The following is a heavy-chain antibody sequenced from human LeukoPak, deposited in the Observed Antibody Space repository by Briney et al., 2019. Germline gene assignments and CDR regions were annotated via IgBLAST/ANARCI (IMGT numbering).Heavy chain of an antibody. V-gene: IGHV4-31*03. J-gene: IGHJ6*02. CDR3: ARDHSYYFGSQTSTLDV. Sequence: SETLSLTCTVSGASISTGGYYWTWIRQPPGEGLEWIGYIYYTGSIDYNASLKSRLTISLETSKNRISLKLNSVTAADTAVYYCARDHSYYFGSQTSTLDVWGQGTAVTVSS. CDR2: IYYTGSI. CDR1: GASISTGGYY. D-gene: IGHD3-10*01.